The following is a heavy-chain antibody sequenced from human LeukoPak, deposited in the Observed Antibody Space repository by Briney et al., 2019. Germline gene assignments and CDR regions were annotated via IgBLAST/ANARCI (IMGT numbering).Heavy chain of an antibody. V-gene: IGHV3-48*04. CDR1: GFTFSDYS. CDR2: IGISSGNT. D-gene: IGHD2-2*01. CDR3: ARNPAKVFPAVY. Sequence: GGSLRLSCAASGFTFSDYSMNWVRQAPGKGLEWISYIGISSGNTKYADSVKGRFTISGDNAKSSLYLQMNSLRVEDTAVYYCARNPAKVFPAVYWGQGTLVTVSS. J-gene: IGHJ4*02.